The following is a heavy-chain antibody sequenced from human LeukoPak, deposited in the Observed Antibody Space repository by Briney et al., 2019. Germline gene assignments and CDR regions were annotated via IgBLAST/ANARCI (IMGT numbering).Heavy chain of an antibody. CDR2: IYHSGST. Sequence: PSETLSLTCAVSGYSISSGYYWGWIRQPPGKGLEWIGSIYHSGSTYYNPSLKSRVTISVDTSKNQFSLKLSSVTAADTAVYYCAKGLVGFDYWGQGTLVTVSS. CDR1: GYSISSGYY. V-gene: IGHV4-38-2*01. CDR3: AKGLVGFDY. D-gene: IGHD1-26*01. J-gene: IGHJ4*02.